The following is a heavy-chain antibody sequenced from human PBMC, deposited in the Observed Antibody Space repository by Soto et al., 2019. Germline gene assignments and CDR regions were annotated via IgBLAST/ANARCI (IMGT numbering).Heavy chain of an antibody. CDR3: ATRAGAPAD. V-gene: IGHV3-7*01. J-gene: IGHJ4*02. CDR1: GFTFNTYW. D-gene: IGHD6-25*01. Sequence: EVQLVESGGGLVQPGGSLRLSCVGSGFTFNTYWMTWIRQAPGKGLEWVANINEDGNKQNYVDSVRGRFTISRDNAKTSLYLQMTSLRVEDTAVYYCATRAGAPADWGQGTLVTVSS. CDR2: INEDGNKQ.